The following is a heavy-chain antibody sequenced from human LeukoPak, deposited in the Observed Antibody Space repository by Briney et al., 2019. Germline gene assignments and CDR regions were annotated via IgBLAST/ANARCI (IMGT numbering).Heavy chain of an antibody. V-gene: IGHV1-18*01. J-gene: IGHJ6*02. Sequence: ASVKVSCKASGYTFTNYGISWVRQAPGQGLEWMGWISAYNGNTNYAQKLQGRVTMTTDTSTSTAYMELRSLRSDDTAVYYCARDLTSPGRYYGMDVWGQGTTVTVSS. CDR3: ARDLTSPGRYYGMDV. CDR1: GYTFTNYG. CDR2: ISAYNGNT.